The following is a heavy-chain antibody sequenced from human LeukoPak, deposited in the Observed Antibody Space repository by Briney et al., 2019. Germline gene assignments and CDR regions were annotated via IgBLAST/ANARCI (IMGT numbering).Heavy chain of an antibody. CDR3: ARDGLYGDYLLDY. D-gene: IGHD4-17*01. V-gene: IGHV1-69*05. J-gene: IGHJ4*02. Sequence: SVKVSCKASGGTFSSYAISWVRQAPGQGLDWMGRIIPIFGTANYAQKFQGRVTITTDESTSTAYMELSSLRSEDTAVYYCARDGLYGDYLLDYWGQGTLVTVSS. CDR2: IIPIFGTA. CDR1: GGTFSSYA.